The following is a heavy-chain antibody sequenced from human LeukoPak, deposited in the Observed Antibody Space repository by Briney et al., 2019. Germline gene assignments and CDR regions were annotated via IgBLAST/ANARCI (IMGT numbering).Heavy chain of an antibody. Sequence: GGSLRLSCAAPGFPFSSYWMAWVRQAPGKGLEWVASIKQDGGETFYVDSVKGRFTISRDNAKNSLYLQMNSLRAEDTAVYYCTREDHSNYNYWGQGTLVTVSS. CDR3: TREDHSNYNY. CDR2: IKQDGGET. J-gene: IGHJ4*02. CDR1: GFPFSSYW. D-gene: IGHD4-11*01. V-gene: IGHV3-7*01.